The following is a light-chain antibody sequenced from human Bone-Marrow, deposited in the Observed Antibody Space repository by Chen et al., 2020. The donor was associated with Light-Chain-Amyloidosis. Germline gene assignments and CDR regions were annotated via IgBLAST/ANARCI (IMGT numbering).Light chain of an antibody. Sequence: EIVLTQTPGTLSLSLGEGANLSCRASQTISSNYLTWYQQKFGQAPRLLIYGSSSRATGIPDRFTGSGSGTDFTLTINRLEPEDFAMYYCQQYGTSPLTFGGGTKVGIK. CDR3: QQYGTSPLT. V-gene: IGKV3-20*01. CDR2: GSS. J-gene: IGKJ4*01. CDR1: QTISSNY.